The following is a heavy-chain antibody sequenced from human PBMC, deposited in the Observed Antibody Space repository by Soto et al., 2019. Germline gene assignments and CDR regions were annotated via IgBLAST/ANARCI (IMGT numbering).Heavy chain of an antibody. D-gene: IGHD2-15*01. CDR3: ARDGSGYCSGGSCYSIHWFDP. J-gene: IGHJ5*02. CDR1: GGSISSGGYY. CDR2: IYYSGST. Sequence: SETLSLTCTVSGGSISSGGYYWSWIRQHPGKGLEWIGYIYYSGSTYYNPSLKSRVTISVDTSKNQFSLKLSSVTAADTAVYYCARDGSGYCSGGSCYSIHWFDPWGQGTLVTVSS. V-gene: IGHV4-31*02.